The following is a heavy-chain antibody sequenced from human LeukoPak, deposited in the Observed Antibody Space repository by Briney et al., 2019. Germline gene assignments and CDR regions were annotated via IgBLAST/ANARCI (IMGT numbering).Heavy chain of an antibody. V-gene: IGHV3-66*02. CDR1: GFTVSSNY. J-gene: IGHJ4*02. Sequence: PGGSLRLYCAASGFTVSSNYMSWVRQAPGKGLEWVSVIYSGGSTYYADSVKGRFTISRDNSKNTLYLQMNSLRAEDTAVYYCARLPRYCSSTSCFSVDYWGQGTLVTVSS. CDR3: ARLPRYCSSTSCFSVDY. D-gene: IGHD2-2*01. CDR2: IYSGGST.